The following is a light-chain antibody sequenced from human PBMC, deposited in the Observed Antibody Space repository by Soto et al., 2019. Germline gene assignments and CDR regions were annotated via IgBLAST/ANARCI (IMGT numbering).Light chain of an antibody. CDR3: QQTYSTPHT. CDR2: AAS. Sequence: DIQMTRPPPSLSAYVGDRATITCRASQTISNYLNWFQQTPGKAPKLLIYAASNLQSGVPSRFSGSGSGTEFTLTISRLQPEDLATYYCQQTYSTPHTFGQGTQLEIK. V-gene: IGKV1-39*01. CDR1: QTISNY. J-gene: IGKJ2*01.